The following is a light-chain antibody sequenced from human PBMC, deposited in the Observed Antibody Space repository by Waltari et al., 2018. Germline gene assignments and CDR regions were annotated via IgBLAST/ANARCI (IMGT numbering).Light chain of an antibody. J-gene: IGKJ2*02. CDR3: QQYYSYPRT. CDR2: DAS. CDR1: QRISSW. Sequence: DIQMTQSPSTLSASVGDRVTIICRASQRISSWLAWYQQKPGKAPKLLIYDASSLESGVPSRFSGSGSGTEFTLTISCLQSEDFATYYCQQYYSYPRTFGQGTKLEI. V-gene: IGKV1-5*02.